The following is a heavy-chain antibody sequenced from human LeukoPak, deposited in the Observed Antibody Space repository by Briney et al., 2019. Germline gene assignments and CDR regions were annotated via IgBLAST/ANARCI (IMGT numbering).Heavy chain of an antibody. Sequence: PGGSLRLSCAASGFTFSSYWMHWVRQAPGKGLVWVSRINSDGSSTSYADSAKGRFTISRDNSGNTISLQMNNLTTEDTATYYCAREKFDSWGQGALVTVSP. CDR3: AREKFDS. V-gene: IGHV3-74*01. CDR1: GFTFSSYW. J-gene: IGHJ5*01. CDR2: INSDGSST.